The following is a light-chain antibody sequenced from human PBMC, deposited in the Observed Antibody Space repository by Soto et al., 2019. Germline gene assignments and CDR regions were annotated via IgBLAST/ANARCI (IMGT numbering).Light chain of an antibody. Sequence: NFMLTQAHSVSESPGKTITISCTRSSGSITNNFVQWYHQRPGSAPTIVIYEDNQRPSGVPGRFSGSIDSSSNSASLTISGLTTEDEGDYYCQSSDSSSHMIFGGGTQLTVL. J-gene: IGLJ2*01. CDR3: QSSDSSSHMI. CDR1: SGSITNNF. V-gene: IGLV6-57*03. CDR2: EDN.